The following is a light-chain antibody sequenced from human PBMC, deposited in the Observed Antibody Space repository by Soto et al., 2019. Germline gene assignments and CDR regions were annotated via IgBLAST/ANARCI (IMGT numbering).Light chain of an antibody. CDR2: GAS. Sequence: ELVLTHSPGTLSLSPGEGATLSCRASQSVSSTYIAWYQHKPGQAPRPLIYGASNRATGIPDRFSGSGSGTDFTLTISRLEPEDFAVYYCQEYGSSRTFGQGTKV. CDR1: QSVSSTY. V-gene: IGKV3-20*01. CDR3: QEYGSSRT. J-gene: IGKJ1*01.